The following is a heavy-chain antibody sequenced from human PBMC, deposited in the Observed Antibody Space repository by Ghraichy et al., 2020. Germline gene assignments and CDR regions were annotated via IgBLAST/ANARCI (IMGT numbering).Heavy chain of an antibody. J-gene: IGHJ4*02. V-gene: IGHV3-11*06. Sequence: GGSLRLSCAASGFTFSDYCMAWIRQAPGRELEWFSNISNYSLYPHYAVSVKGRFTVSRDNAQSSLYLQMHGLRVDDTAVYYCARVTASGRYQFDYWGQGTLVT. D-gene: IGHD6-19*01. CDR3: ARVTASGRYQFDY. CDR1: GFTFSDYC. CDR2: ISNYSLYP.